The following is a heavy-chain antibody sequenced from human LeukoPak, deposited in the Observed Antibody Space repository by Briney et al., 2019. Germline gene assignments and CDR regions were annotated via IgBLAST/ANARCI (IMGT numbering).Heavy chain of an antibody. J-gene: IGHJ6*02. CDR2: ISAYNGNT. CDR3: ARSGYEDYYYGMDV. D-gene: IGHD3-3*01. V-gene: IGHV1-18*01. Sequence: GASVTVSCTASGYTFTSYGISWVRQAPGQGLEWMGWISAYNGNTNYAQKLQGRVTMTTDTSTSTAYMGLRSLRSDDTAVYYCARSGYEDYYYGMDVWGQGTTVTVSS. CDR1: GYTFTSYG.